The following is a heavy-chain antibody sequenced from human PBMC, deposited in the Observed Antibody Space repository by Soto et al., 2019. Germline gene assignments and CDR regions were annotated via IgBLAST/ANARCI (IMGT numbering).Heavy chain of an antibody. CDR1: GGSVSSGNQY. J-gene: IGHJ4*02. CDR2: IYNSGST. Sequence: QVQLQESDPGLVKPSETLSLTCTVSGGSVSSGNQYWSWIRQPPGKGLEWIGYIYNSGSTDYNPSLKSRVSISVDTSKNQFSLNLSSVTAADTAMYLCASGSSVSAYIDSWGQGTLVTVSS. V-gene: IGHV4-61*01. CDR3: ASGSSVSAYIDS. D-gene: IGHD6-13*01.